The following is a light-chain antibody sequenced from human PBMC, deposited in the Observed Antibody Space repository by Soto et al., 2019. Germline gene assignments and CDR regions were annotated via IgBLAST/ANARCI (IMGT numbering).Light chain of an antibody. J-gene: IGKJ2*01. Sequence: EIVLTQSPVTLSLSPGERATLSCRASQSVSSSYLAWYQQKPGQAPRLLIYAASSRATGIPDRFRGSGSGPDFTLTISRLEPEDFAVYYCQQYGSSRYTFGQGTKLEIK. CDR1: QSVSSSY. CDR2: AAS. CDR3: QQYGSSRYT. V-gene: IGKV3-20*01.